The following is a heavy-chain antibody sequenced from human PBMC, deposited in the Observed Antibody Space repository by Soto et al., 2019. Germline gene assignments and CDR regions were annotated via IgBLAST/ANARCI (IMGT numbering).Heavy chain of an antibody. CDR3: ASLYGSGIGGYCYGMDV. J-gene: IGHJ6*02. CDR1: GYSFTSYW. Sequence: VESLKISCKGSGYSFTSYWIGWVRQMPGKGLEWMGIIYPGDSDTRYSPSFQGQVTISADKSISTAYLQWSSLKASDTAMYYCASLYGSGIGGYCYGMDVWGQGTTVTVSS. D-gene: IGHD3-10*01. CDR2: IYPGDSDT. V-gene: IGHV5-51*01.